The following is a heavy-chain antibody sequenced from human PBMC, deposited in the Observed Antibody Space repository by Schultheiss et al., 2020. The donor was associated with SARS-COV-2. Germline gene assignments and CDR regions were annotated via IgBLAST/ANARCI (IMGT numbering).Heavy chain of an antibody. J-gene: IGHJ4*02. Sequence: GGSLRLSCAASGFTFSSYGMHWVRQAPGKGLEWVAFIRYDGSNKYYADSVKGRFTISRDNSKNTLYLQMNSLRAEDTAVYYCAKDGGGATDPRYFDYWGQGTLVTVSS. V-gene: IGHV3-30*02. CDR2: IRYDGSNK. D-gene: IGHD1-26*01. CDR1: GFTFSSYG. CDR3: AKDGGGATDPRYFDY.